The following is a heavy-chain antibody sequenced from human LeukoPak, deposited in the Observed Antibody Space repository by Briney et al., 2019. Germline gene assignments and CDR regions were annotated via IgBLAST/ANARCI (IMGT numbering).Heavy chain of an antibody. CDR3: ARDSYGSGSVDY. J-gene: IGHJ4*02. CDR1: GGSFSGYY. V-gene: IGHV4-34*09. D-gene: IGHD3-10*01. CDR2: IYYSGST. Sequence: SETLSLTCAVYGGSFSGYYWSWIRQPPGKGLEWIGYIYYSGSTYYNPSLKSRVTISVDTSKNQFSLKLSSVTAADTAVYYCARDSYGSGSVDYWGQGTLVTVSS.